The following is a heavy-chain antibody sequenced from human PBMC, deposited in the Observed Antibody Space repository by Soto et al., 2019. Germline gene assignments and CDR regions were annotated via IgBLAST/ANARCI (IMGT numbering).Heavy chain of an antibody. V-gene: IGHV3-30-3*01. CDR3: ASTYSSGWWYFDY. D-gene: IGHD6-19*01. CDR1: GFTFISYA. Sequence: SGGSLTPSCGASGFTFISYAMHWGRQAPGKGLEWVAVISYDGSNKYYADSVKGRFTISRDNSKNTLYLQMNSLRAEDTAVYYCASTYSSGWWYFDYWGQGTLVTVSS. J-gene: IGHJ4*02. CDR2: ISYDGSNK.